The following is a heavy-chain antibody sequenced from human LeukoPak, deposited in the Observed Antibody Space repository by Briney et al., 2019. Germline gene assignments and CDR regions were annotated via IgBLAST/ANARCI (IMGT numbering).Heavy chain of an antibody. CDR2: FDPEDGET. CDR3: ATHAEYYYDSSGYYNFDY. Sequence: ASVKVSCEVSGYTLTELSMHWVRQAPGKGLEWMGGFDPEDGETIYAQKFQGRVTMTEDTSTDTAYMELSSLRSEDTAVYYCATHAEYYYDSSGYYNFDYWGQGTLVTVSS. J-gene: IGHJ4*02. V-gene: IGHV1-24*01. CDR1: GYTLTELS. D-gene: IGHD3-22*01.